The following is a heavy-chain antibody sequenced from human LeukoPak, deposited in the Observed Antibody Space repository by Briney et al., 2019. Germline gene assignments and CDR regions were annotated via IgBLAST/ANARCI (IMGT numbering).Heavy chain of an antibody. Sequence: PGGSLRLSCAASGFTFDDYAMHWVRQAPGKGLEWVSAISGSGGSTYYADSVKGRFTISRDNSKNTLYLQMNSLRAEDTAVYYCAKVAAVAGIMSKDAFDIWGQGTMVTVSS. CDR2: ISGSGGST. J-gene: IGHJ3*02. CDR3: AKVAAVAGIMSKDAFDI. V-gene: IGHV3-23*01. CDR1: GFTFDDYA. D-gene: IGHD6-19*01.